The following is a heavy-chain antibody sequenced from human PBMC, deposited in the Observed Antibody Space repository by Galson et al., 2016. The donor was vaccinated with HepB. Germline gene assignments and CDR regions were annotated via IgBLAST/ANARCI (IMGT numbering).Heavy chain of an antibody. V-gene: IGHV3-30*18. J-gene: IGHJ4*02. CDR1: GFTFSRYG. D-gene: IGHD3-10*01. CDR2: ISYDGSNK. CDR3: AKDPYYYGSGSYLYFHY. Sequence: SLRLSCAASGFTFSRYGMHWVRQAPGKGLEWVTFISYDGSNKYYADPVKGRFTISRDNSKNTLYLQMNSLRAEDTAVYYCAKDPYYYGSGSYLYFHYWGQGTLVTVSS.